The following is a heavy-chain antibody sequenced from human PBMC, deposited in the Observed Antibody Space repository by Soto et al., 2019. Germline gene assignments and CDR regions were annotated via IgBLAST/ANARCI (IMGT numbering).Heavy chain of an antibody. CDR2: IWYDGSNK. V-gene: IGHV3-33*01. Sequence: GGSLRLSCAASGFTFSSYGMHWVRQAPGKGLEWVAVIWYDGSNKYYADSVKGRFTISRDNSKNTLYLQMNSLRAEDTAVYYCARDRGKDAIFYYGMDVWGQGTTVTVSS. J-gene: IGHJ6*02. CDR1: GFTFSSYG. CDR3: ARDRGKDAIFYYGMDV. D-gene: IGHD2-2*01.